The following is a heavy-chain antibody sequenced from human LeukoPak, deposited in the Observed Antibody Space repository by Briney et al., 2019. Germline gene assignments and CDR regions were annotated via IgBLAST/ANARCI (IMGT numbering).Heavy chain of an antibody. D-gene: IGHD3-22*01. Sequence: EGSLKLSCKASGYTFTSYGISWVRQAPGQGLELMSGISANNGNTNYAQKLQGRVTMTTDTSTSKSSMELRSLRADDSAVYYCATGGYDSSGLMGYWGEGPLVTVSS. CDR1: GYTFTSYG. V-gene: IGHV1-18*01. J-gene: IGHJ4*02. CDR2: ISANNGNT. CDR3: ATGGYDSSGLMGY.